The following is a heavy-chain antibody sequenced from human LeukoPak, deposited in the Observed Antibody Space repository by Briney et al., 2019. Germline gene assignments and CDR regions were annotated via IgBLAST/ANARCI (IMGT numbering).Heavy chain of an antibody. CDR2: IKPDGSLI. D-gene: IGHD1-26*01. J-gene: IGHJ4*02. CDR1: GFTFSSYW. V-gene: IGHV3-7*01. Sequence: GGSLRLSCAASGFTFSSYWMTWVRQGPGKGLEWVANIKPDGSLIYYVDSVKGRFTISRDNAKNSLYLQMNSLRAKDTAVYYCAKWELYSGFYYIDYWGQGTLATVSS. CDR3: AKWELYSGFYYIDY.